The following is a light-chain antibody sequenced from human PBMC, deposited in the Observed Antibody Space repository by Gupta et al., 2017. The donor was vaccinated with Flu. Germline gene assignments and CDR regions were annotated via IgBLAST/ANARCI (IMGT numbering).Light chain of an antibody. V-gene: IGLV8-61*01. Sequence: QTAVTQEPSFSVSPGGTVTLTCGFDSGSVSTTNYPSWYQQAPGQTPRTLMYGTNIRSLGVPDRFSGSILGKKAALTITGAQSDDESDYDCMLYMRSDMWLFGGGTKLTVL. J-gene: IGLJ3*02. CDR3: MLYMRSDMWL. CDR1: SGSVSTTNY. CDR2: GTN.